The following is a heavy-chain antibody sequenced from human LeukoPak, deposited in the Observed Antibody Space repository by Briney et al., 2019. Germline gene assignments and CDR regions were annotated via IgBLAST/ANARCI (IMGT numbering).Heavy chain of an antibody. Sequence: SVKVSCKASGGTFNNFAICWVRQAPGQGLEWMGGIFPVFGTSTYAQKFQGRVTITADESTRTAHMELRSLRSDDTAVYYCARGPHTSSWYKHAFDIWAQGTMVTVSS. D-gene: IGHD6-13*01. CDR3: ARGPHTSSWYKHAFDI. V-gene: IGHV1-69*01. CDR2: IFPVFGTS. CDR1: GGTFNNFA. J-gene: IGHJ3*02.